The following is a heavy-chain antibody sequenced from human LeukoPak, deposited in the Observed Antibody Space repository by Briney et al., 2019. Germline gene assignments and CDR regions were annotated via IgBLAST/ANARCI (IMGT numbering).Heavy chain of an antibody. CDR1: SGSIRRFY. CDR2: IYNTGDT. J-gene: IGHJ4*02. D-gene: IGHD3-10*01. CDR3: ARSYHYGSGSYSYYFDF. Sequence: SETLSLTCSVSSGSIRRFYWSWIRQPPGKGLEWIGYIYNTGDTEYNPSLKSRVTISVDTSNQRFSLRLSSVTAADTAIYYCARSYHYGSGSYSYYFDFWGQGTLVTVSS. V-gene: IGHV4-59*08.